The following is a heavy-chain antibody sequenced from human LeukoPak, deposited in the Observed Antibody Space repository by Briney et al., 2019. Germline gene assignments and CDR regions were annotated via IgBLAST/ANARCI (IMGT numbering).Heavy chain of an antibody. CDR1: GYSISSGYY. Sequence: SETLSLTCTVSGYSISSGYYWGWIRQPPGKGLEWIGSIYHSGSTYYNPSLKSRVTISVDTSKNQFSLKLSSVTAADTAVYYCATSGSGWYRNWFDPWGQGTLVTVSS. J-gene: IGHJ5*02. V-gene: IGHV4-38-2*02. CDR3: ATSGSGWYRNWFDP. D-gene: IGHD6-19*01. CDR2: IYHSGST.